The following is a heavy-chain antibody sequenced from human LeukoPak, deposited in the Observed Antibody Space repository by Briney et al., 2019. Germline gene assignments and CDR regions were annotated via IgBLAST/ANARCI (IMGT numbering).Heavy chain of an antibody. V-gene: IGHV3-30*02. CDR3: VRDPTGGEGGGR. CDR1: GFTFYSYG. D-gene: IGHD1-14*01. J-gene: IGHJ4*02. Sequence: GGSLRLSCAASGFTFYSYGMHWVRQAPGKGLEWVAFIRNDGNDKYYGDSVKGRFTTSRDNSKNTVYLQMNSLRPEDTAVYYCVRDPTGGEGGGRWGQGVLVTVSS. CDR2: IRNDGNDK.